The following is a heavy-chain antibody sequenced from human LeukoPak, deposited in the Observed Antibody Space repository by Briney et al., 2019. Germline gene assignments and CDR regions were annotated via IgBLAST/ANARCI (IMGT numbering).Heavy chain of an antibody. Sequence: SETLSLTCTVSGGSISTYYWTWIRQPPGKGPEWIGYVFYSGSTNYNPSLKSRVTISLDMSKNQFSLKLNSVTAADTAVYYCTRRVARTGIYAFDIWGQGTMVTVSS. J-gene: IGHJ3*02. CDR1: GGSISTYY. V-gene: IGHV4-59*01. D-gene: IGHD1-1*01. CDR2: VFYSGST. CDR3: TRRVARTGIYAFDI.